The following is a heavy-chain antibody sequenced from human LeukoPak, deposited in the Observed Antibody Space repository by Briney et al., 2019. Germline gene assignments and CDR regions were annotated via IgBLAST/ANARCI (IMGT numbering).Heavy chain of an antibody. CDR2: ISYDGSNK. Sequence: GGSLRLSCAASGFTFSSYAMHWVRQAPGKGLEWVAVISYDGSNKYYADSVKCRFTISRDNSKNTLYLQMNSLRAEDTAVYYCARDLTVSYYYDSSGYYPAYWGQGTLVTVSS. J-gene: IGHJ4*02. D-gene: IGHD3-22*01. CDR3: ARDLTVSYYYDSSGYYPAY. CDR1: GFTFSSYA. V-gene: IGHV3-30-3*01.